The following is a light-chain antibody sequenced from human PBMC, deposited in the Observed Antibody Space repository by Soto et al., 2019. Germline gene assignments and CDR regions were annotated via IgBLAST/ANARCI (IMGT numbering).Light chain of an antibody. CDR2: AAS. Sequence: IQITQSPSSVSSPIRERFTITCRASQGILNYLAWYQQKAGKVPRLLIYAASTLQSGVPSRFSGSRSGTDFTLTISSLQPEDIATYYCQKYNSAPWTFGQGTKVDIK. CDR3: QKYNSAPWT. CDR1: QGILNY. J-gene: IGKJ1*01. V-gene: IGKV1-27*01.